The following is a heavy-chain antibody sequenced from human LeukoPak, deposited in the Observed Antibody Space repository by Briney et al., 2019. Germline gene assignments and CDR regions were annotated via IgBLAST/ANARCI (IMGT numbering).Heavy chain of an antibody. D-gene: IGHD1-7*01. CDR3: SRTNNWNYEVDY. CDR2: INHSGST. CDR1: GGSFSGYY. J-gene: IGHJ4*02. V-gene: IGHV4-34*01. Sequence: SETLSLTCAVYGGSFSGYYWSWIRQPPGKGLEWIGEINHSGSTNYNPSLKSRVTISVDTSKNQFSLKLSSVTAADTALYYCSRTNNWNYEVDYWGQGTLVTVSS.